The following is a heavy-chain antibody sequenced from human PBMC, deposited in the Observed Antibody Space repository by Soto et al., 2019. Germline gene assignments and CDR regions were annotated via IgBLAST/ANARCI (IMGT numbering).Heavy chain of an antibody. CDR3: ARRGSGSYSDY. J-gene: IGHJ4*02. D-gene: IGHD3-10*01. CDR2: IYYSGST. Sequence: QLQLQESGPGLVKPSETLSLTCTVSGGSISSSSYYWGWIRQPPGKGLEWIGSIYYSGSTYYNPSLKRRVTISVDTSKNQFSLKLGSVTAADTAVYYCARRGSGSYSDYWGQGTLVTVSS. CDR1: GGSISSSSYY. V-gene: IGHV4-39*01.